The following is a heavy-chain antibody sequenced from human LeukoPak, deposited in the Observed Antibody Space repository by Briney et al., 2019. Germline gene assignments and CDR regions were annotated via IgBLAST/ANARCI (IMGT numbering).Heavy chain of an antibody. CDR2: INHSGST. D-gene: IGHD2-15*01. CDR3: ARDLVENSRGHDF. CDR1: GGSFSGYY. V-gene: IGHV4-34*01. J-gene: IGHJ4*02. Sequence: SETLSLTCAVYGGSFSGYYWSWIRQPPGKGLEWIGEINHSGSTNYNPSLKSRVTISVDTSKNQFSLKLSSVTAADTAVYYCARDLVENSRGHDFWGQGILVIVSS.